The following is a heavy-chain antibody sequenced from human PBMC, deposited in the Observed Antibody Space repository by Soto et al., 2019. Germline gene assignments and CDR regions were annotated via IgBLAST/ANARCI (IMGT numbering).Heavy chain of an antibody. Sequence: SETLCITCTFSVGSVSVASYDWSWIRQPPGKTLEWIGYVYYRGNTKYNPCLQSRVTISIDTPKNQFSLQLSSVTAADTAVYYCARDVSSSSPWFDPWGPGTMVTVSS. CDR1: VGSVSVASYD. CDR2: VYYRGNT. CDR3: ARDVSSSSPWFDP. D-gene: IGHD6-13*01. V-gene: IGHV4-61*01. J-gene: IGHJ5*02.